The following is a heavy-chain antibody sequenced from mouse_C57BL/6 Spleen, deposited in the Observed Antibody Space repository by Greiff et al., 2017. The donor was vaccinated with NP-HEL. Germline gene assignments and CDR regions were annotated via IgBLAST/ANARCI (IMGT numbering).Heavy chain of an antibody. J-gene: IGHJ1*03. V-gene: IGHV5-17*01. CDR2: ISSGSSTI. D-gene: IGHD1-1*01. CDR3: ARENYGSRRGYFDV. Sequence: EVQLVESGGGLVKPGGSLKLSCAASGFTFSDYGMHWVRQAPEKGLEWVAYISSGSSTIYYADTVKGRFTISRDNAKNTLFLQMTSLRSEDTAMYYCARENYGSRRGYFDVWGTGTTVTVSS. CDR1: GFTFSDYG.